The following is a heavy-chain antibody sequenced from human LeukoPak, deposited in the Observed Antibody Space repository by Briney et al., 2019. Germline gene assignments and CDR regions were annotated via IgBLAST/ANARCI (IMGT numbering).Heavy chain of an antibody. V-gene: IGHV3-30*04. CDR3: ARAADYGAPPLSFQH. Sequence: GGSLRLSCAASGFTFSSYAMHWVRQAPGKGLEWVAVISYDGSNKYYADSVKGRFTISRDNSKNTLYLQMNSLRAEDTAVYYCARAADYGAPPLSFQHWGQGTLVTVSS. D-gene: IGHD4-17*01. J-gene: IGHJ1*01. CDR2: ISYDGSNK. CDR1: GFTFSSYA.